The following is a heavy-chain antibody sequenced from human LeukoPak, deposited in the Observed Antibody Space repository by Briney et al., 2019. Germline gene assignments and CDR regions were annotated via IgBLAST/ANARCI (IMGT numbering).Heavy chain of an antibody. V-gene: IGHV4-30-4*08. CDR1: GGSISSGDYY. CDR3: ARSGGIVVVPAAPGGFDY. D-gene: IGHD2-2*01. J-gene: IGHJ4*02. CDR2: IYYSGST. Sequence: SQTLSLTCTVSGGSISSGDYYWSWIRQPPGKGLEWIGYIYYSGSTYYNPSLKSRVTISVDTSKNQFSLKLSSVTAADTAVYYCARSGGIVVVPAAPGGFDYWGQGTLVTVSS.